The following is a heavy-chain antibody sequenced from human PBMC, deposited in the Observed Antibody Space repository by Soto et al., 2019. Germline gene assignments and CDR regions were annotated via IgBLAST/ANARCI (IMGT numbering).Heavy chain of an antibody. CDR2: LSDSGGSI. V-gene: IGHV3-23*01. CDR3: AKVSSSWYAGFFDL. D-gene: IGHD6-13*01. J-gene: IGHJ4*02. Sequence: GGSLRLSCTASGFTFSSHAMTWVRQAPGKGLEWVSGLSDSGGSIYYADSVKGRFTIFRDNSMNTLYLQMNTLRAEDTAVYYCAKVSSSWYAGFFDLWGQGTPVTVSS. CDR1: GFTFSSHA.